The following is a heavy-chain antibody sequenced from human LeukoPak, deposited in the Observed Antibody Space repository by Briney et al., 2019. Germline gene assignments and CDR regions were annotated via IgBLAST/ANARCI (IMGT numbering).Heavy chain of an antibody. V-gene: IGHV3-53*01. D-gene: IGHD4-23*01. CDR1: GFTVSSNH. Sequence: GGSLRLSCAASGFTVSSNHMTWVRQAPGKGLEWVSSIYSGGNIYYADSVKGRFTISRDNSKNTLYLQMNSLRAEDTAVYYCARARRCGLHDDYGGCFDQWGQGTLVTVSS. J-gene: IGHJ4*02. CDR2: IYSGGNI. CDR3: ARARRCGLHDDYGGCFDQ.